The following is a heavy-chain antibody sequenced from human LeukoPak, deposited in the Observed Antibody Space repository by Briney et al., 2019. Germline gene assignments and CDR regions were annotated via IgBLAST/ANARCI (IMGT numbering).Heavy chain of an antibody. CDR3: ARDGYRYSGSYRRFDY. CDR2: ISAYNGNT. V-gene: IGHV1-18*01. Sequence: ASVKVSCKASGYTFTSYGISWVRQAPGQGLEWMGWISAYNGNTNYAQKLQGRVTMTTDTSTSTAYMELRSLRSDDTAVYYCARDGYRYSGSYRRFDYWGQGTLVTVSS. D-gene: IGHD1-26*01. J-gene: IGHJ4*02. CDR1: GYTFTSYG.